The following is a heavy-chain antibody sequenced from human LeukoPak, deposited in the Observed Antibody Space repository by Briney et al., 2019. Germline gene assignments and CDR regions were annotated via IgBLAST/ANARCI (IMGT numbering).Heavy chain of an antibody. CDR2: INQDASTK. Sequence: GGSLRLSCAASGFTLRNTWMAWVRQAPGKGLEWVANINQDASTKHYVDSVKGRFTISRDNAKNSLYLQMNSLRAEDTAVYYCARDLSGSLDYWGQGTLVTVSS. CDR3: ARDLSGSLDY. J-gene: IGHJ4*02. V-gene: IGHV3-7*01. CDR1: GFTLRNTW. D-gene: IGHD1-26*01.